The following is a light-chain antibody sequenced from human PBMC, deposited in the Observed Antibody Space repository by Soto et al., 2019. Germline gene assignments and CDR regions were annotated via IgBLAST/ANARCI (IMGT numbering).Light chain of an antibody. CDR3: SSYTSSSNYV. CDR1: SSDVGGYNY. CDR2: EVS. J-gene: IGLJ1*01. V-gene: IGLV2-14*01. Sequence: QSVLTQPASVSGSPGQSITISCTGTSSDVGGYNYVSWYQQHPGKAPKLMIYEVSNRPSGVSNRFSASKSGNTASLTISGLQAEDEADYYCSSYTSSSNYVFGTGTKVTVL.